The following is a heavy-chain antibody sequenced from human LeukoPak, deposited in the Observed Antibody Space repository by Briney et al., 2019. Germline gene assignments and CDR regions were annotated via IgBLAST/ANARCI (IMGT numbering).Heavy chain of an antibody. J-gene: IGHJ3*02. CDR3: ARDRNYCSSDRCYDAFDI. CDR1: GFTFSSYA. D-gene: IGHD2-15*01. Sequence: GGSLRLSCAASGFTFSSYAMHWVRQAPGKGLEWVAVISYDGSNKYYADSVKGRFTISRDNSKNTLYLQMNSLRAEDTAVYYCARDRNYCSSDRCYDAFDIWGQGTMVTVS. V-gene: IGHV3-30-3*01. CDR2: ISYDGSNK.